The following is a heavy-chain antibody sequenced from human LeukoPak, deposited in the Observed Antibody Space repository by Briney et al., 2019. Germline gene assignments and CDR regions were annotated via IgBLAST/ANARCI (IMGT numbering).Heavy chain of an antibody. CDR3: ARAEYSSGWLLDY. D-gene: IGHD6-19*01. CDR1: GFTFSSYG. CDR2: IWYDGSNK. V-gene: IGHV3-33*01. J-gene: IGHJ4*02. Sequence: GGSLRLSCAASGFTFSSYGMHWVRQAPGKGLEWVAVIWYDGSNKYYADSVKGRFTTSRDNSKNTLYLQMNSLRAEDTAVYYCARAEYSSGWLLDYWGQGTLVTVSS.